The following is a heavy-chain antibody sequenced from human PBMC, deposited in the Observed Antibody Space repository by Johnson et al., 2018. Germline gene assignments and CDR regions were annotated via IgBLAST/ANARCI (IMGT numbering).Heavy chain of an antibody. J-gene: IGHJ6*02. CDR1: GFTFSSYW. V-gene: IGHV3-30*18. Sequence: VQLVESGGGLVKPGGSLRLSCAASGFTFSSYWMHWVRQAPGKGLVWVAVISYDGSNKYYADSVKGRFTISRDNSKNTLYMQMNSLRAEDTAVYYWAKDMSSSSSIYYYGMDVWGQGTTVTVSS. D-gene: IGHD6-6*01. CDR2: ISYDGSNK. CDR3: AKDMSSSSSIYYYGMDV.